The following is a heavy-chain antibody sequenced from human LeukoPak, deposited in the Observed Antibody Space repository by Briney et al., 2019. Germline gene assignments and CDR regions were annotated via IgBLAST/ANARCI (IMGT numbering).Heavy chain of an antibody. J-gene: IGHJ3*02. CDR1: GFTFSSYS. V-gene: IGHV3-21*01. Sequence: GGSLRLSCAASGFTFSSYSMNWVRQAPGKGLEWVSSISSSSSYIYCADSVKGRFTISRDNAKNSLYLQMNSLRAEDTAVYYCARETLADAFDIWGQGTMVTVSS. CDR2: ISSSSSYI. CDR3: ARETLADAFDI.